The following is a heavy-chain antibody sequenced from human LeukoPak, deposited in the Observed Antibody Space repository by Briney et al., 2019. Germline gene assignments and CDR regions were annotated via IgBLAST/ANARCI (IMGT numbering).Heavy chain of an antibody. CDR2: ISGAGSGT. CDR1: GFTFSTYT. CDR3: AKGTERYREVSSFDS. Sequence: GGSLRLSCAASGFTFSTYTMNWVRQAPGKGQEWVSAISGAGSGTYYADFVKGRFSISRDNSKNTLYLQMNSLRAEDTAAYYCAKGTERYREVSSFDSWGQGTLVTVSS. V-gene: IGHV3-23*01. J-gene: IGHJ4*02. D-gene: IGHD3-10*01.